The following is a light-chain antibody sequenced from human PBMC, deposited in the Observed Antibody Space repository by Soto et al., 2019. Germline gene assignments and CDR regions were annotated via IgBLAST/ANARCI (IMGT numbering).Light chain of an antibody. Sequence: DIQLTQSPSFLSASVGDRVTITCRASQGISSFLAWYQEKPGEAPKLLIYDASTLQSGFPSRFSGSGSGTEFSLTISSLQPEDFATYYCQQLDSYPITFGQGTRLEIK. V-gene: IGKV1-9*01. CDR3: QQLDSYPIT. J-gene: IGKJ5*01. CDR1: QGISSF. CDR2: DAS.